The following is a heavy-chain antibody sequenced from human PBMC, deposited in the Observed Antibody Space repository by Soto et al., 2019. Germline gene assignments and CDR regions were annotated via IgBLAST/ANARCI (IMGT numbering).Heavy chain of an antibody. CDR3: ARDLPPKVTTWGSQAY. Sequence: PGGSLRLSCAASGFTFSSYGMHWVRQAPGKGLEWVAVIWYDGSNKYYADSVKGRFTISRDNSKNTLYLQMNSLRAEDTAVYYCARDLPPKVTTWGSQAYWGQGTLVTVSS. J-gene: IGHJ4*02. D-gene: IGHD4-17*01. CDR1: GFTFSSYG. CDR2: IWYDGSNK. V-gene: IGHV3-33*01.